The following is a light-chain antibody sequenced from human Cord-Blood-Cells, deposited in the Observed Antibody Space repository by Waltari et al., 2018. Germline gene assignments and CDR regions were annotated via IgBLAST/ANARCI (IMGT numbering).Light chain of an antibody. J-gene: IGLJ2*01. Sequence: QSALTHPASVSGSPGQSITISCTGTSSDVGGYNYVSCYQQHPGKAPKLMIYDVSIRPSGVSNRFSVSKSGNTASLTISGLQAEDEADYYCSSYTSGSTVVFGGGPKLTVL. CDR2: DVS. CDR3: SSYTSGSTVV. CDR1: SSDVGGYNY. V-gene: IGLV2-14*01.